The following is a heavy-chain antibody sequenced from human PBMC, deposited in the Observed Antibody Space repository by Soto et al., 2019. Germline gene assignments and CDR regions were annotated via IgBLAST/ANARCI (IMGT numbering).Heavy chain of an antibody. CDR2: ISGSGGST. CDR3: AHRTTTVTWWFDP. D-gene: IGHD4-17*01. CDR1: GFTFSSYA. Sequence: GGSLRLSCAASGFTFSSYAMSWVRQAPGKGLEWVSAISGSGGSTYYADSVKSRLTITKDTSKDQVVLTMTNMDPADTATYFCAHRTTTVTWWFDPWGQGTLVTVSS. J-gene: IGHJ5*02. V-gene: IGHV3-23*01.